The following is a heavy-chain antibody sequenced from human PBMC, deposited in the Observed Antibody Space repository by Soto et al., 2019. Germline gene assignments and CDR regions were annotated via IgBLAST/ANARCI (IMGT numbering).Heavy chain of an antibody. V-gene: IGHV2-5*02. CDR1: GFSLSSSGVG. Sequence: QITLKESGPTLVKPTQTLTLTCTFSGFSLSSSGVGVGWIRQPPGKALEWLALIYWDDDKRYRTSLRNRLTITKDTSKKQVVLTMTNMDPVDTATYYCATNNYLPNWFDPWGQGTLVTVSS. CDR2: IYWDDDK. CDR3: ATNNYLPNWFDP. J-gene: IGHJ5*02. D-gene: IGHD1-1*01.